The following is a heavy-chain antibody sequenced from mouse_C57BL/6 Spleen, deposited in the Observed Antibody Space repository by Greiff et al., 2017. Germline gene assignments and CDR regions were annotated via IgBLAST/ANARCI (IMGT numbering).Heavy chain of an antibody. CDR1: GYTFTSYW. CDR2: IYPSDSGT. Sequence: QVQLQQPGAELVRPGSSVKLSCKASGYTFTSYWMDWVKQRPGQGLEWIGNIYPSDSGTHYNQKFKDKATLTVDKYSSTTYMQLSSLTSEDSAVYYCARSGQLRHAWFAYWGQGTLVTVSA. CDR3: ARSGQLRHAWFAY. V-gene: IGHV1-61*01. J-gene: IGHJ3*01. D-gene: IGHD3-2*02.